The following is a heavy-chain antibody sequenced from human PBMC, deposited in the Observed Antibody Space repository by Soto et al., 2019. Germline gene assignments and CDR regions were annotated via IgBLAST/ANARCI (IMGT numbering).Heavy chain of an antibody. V-gene: IGHV3-7*01. CDR3: ARDGSGSYYSPPYYYGMDV. CDR1: GFTFSSYW. Sequence: PGGSLRLSSAASGFTFSSYWRSWVRQAPEKGLEWVANIKQDGNDLYFVDSVKGRFTISRDNAKNSLYLHMSSLRAEDTGVYYCARDGSGSYYSPPYYYGMDVWGQGTTVTVSS. J-gene: IGHJ6*02. D-gene: IGHD3-10*01. CDR2: IKQDGNDL.